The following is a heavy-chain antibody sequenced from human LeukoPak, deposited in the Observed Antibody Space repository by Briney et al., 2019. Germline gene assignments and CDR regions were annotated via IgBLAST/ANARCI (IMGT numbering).Heavy chain of an antibody. J-gene: IGHJ5*02. CDR1: GVSISSYY. D-gene: IGHD3-10*01. V-gene: IGHV4-4*07. CDR3: ARRGYYGSGTGWFDP. CDR2: IYTSGST. Sequence: ASETLSLTCTVSGVSISSYYWSWIRQPAGKGLEWIGRIYTSGSTNYNPSLKSRVTMSEDTSKNQFALKLSSVTAADTAVYNCARRGYYGSGTGWFDPWGQGTLVTVSS.